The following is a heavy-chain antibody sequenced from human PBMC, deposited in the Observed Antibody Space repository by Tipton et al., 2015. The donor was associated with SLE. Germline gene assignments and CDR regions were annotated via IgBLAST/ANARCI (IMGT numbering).Heavy chain of an antibody. J-gene: IGHJ6*03. CDR3: TSARRDWDSYYYYYYYMDV. Sequence: TLSLTCTVSGDSINNHFGSWIRQSPGKGLEWIGEINHSGFTNYNPSLKSRVTISVDTSKNQFSLKLSSVTAADTAVYYCTSARRDWDSYYYYYYYMDVGGKGTAVTVSS. CDR1: GDSINNHF. CDR2: INHSGFT. V-gene: IGHV4-34*01. D-gene: IGHD3/OR15-3a*01.